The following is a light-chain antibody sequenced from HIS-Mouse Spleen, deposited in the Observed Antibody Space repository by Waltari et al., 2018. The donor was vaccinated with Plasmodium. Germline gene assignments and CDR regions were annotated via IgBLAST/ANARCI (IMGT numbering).Light chain of an antibody. CDR1: QSISSY. V-gene: IGKV1-39*01. CDR2: AAS. Sequence: DIQMTQPPSSLSAPVGDRVTITCRASQSISSYLNWYQQKPGKAPKLLIYAASSLQSGVPSRFSGSGAGTDFTLTISSLQPEDFATYYCQQSYSTPQLTFGGGTKVEIK. J-gene: IGKJ4*01. CDR3: QQSYSTPQLT.